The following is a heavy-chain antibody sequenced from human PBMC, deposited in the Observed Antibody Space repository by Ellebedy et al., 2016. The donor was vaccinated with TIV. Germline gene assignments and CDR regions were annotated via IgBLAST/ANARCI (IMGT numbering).Heavy chain of an antibody. D-gene: IGHD3-3*01. J-gene: IGHJ5*02. CDR3: ARRITIFLNWFDP. V-gene: IGHV1-8*01. CDR2: MNPNRGTT. CDR1: EYTFTSYD. Sequence: ASVKVSCXASEYTFTSYDINWVRQATEQGLEWMGWMNPNRGTTGYAQKVQGRVTMTRNTSIITAYMELSSLRSEDTAVYYCARRITIFLNWFDPWGQGTLVTVSS.